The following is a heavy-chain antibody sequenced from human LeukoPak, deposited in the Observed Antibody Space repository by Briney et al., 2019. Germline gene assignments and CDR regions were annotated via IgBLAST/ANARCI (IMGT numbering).Heavy chain of an antibody. CDR3: ARDRGRVGAAAGTKFPRDYYYYYMDV. CDR1: GYTFTSYY. J-gene: IGHJ6*03. V-gene: IGHV1-46*01. D-gene: IGHD6-13*01. Sequence: GASVKVSCKASGYTFTSYYMHWVRQAPGQGLEWMGIINPSGGSTSYAQKFQGRVTMTRDTSTSTVYMELSSLRSEDTAVYYCARDRGRVGAAAGTKFPRDYYYYYMDVWGKGTTVTVSS. CDR2: INPSGGST.